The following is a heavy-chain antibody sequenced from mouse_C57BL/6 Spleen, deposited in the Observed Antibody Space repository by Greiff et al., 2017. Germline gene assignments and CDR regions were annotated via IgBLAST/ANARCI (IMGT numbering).Heavy chain of an antibody. V-gene: IGHV1-74*01. CDR2: IHPSDSDT. D-gene: IGHD2-3*01. Sequence: QVQLKQPGAELVKPGASVKVSCKASGYTFTSYWMHWVKQRPGQGLEWIGRIHPSDSDTNYKQKFKGKATLTVDKASSTAYMQLSSLTSEDSAVYYCAIGGYSRAMDYWGQGTSVTVSS. CDR3: AIGGYSRAMDY. CDR1: GYTFTSYW. J-gene: IGHJ4*01.